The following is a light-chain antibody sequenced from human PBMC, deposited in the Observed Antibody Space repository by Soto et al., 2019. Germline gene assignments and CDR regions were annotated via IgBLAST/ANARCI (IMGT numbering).Light chain of an antibody. J-gene: IGKJ1*01. Sequence: EIVLTQSSGTLSLSPGERATLSCRASQSVSSSYLAWYQQKPGQAPRLLIYGTSSRATAIPDRFSGSGSGTDFTLTISRLEPVDFAVYYCQQYGSSSWTFGQGTKVDIK. V-gene: IGKV3-20*01. CDR2: GTS. CDR1: QSVSSSY. CDR3: QQYGSSSWT.